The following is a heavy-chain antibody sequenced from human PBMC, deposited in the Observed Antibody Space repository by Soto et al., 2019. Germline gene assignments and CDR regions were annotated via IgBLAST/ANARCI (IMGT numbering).Heavy chain of an antibody. CDR1: GFTFSNYA. CDR2: IFAGGGST. CDR3: AKDLIRGDGYIDFDY. J-gene: IGHJ4*02. V-gene: IGHV3-23*01. D-gene: IGHD3-10*01. Sequence: AGSLRLSCAHSGFTFSNYAMFWVRQAPGKGLEWVSTIFAGGGSTYYADSVKGRFTISRDKSKNILFLQMDSLRAEDTAVYFCAKDLIRGDGYIDFDYWGQGTLVTVSS.